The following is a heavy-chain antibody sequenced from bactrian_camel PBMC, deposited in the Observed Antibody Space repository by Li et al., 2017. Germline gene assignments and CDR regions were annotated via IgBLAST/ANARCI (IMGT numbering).Heavy chain of an antibody. CDR3: GTFGDSWDYRY. CDR1: GYSDSTFC. Sequence: HVQLVESGGGAVQAGGSLRLSCAASGYSDSTFCMAWFRQVAGKNREAVATVGTAGKVTYANSVKGRFTVSRDNAKNTVNLQMTTLNYEDTAVYYCGTFGDSWDYRYWGQGTQVTVS. CDR2: VGTAGKV. D-gene: IGHD6*01. V-gene: IGHV3S53*01. J-gene: IGHJ4*01.